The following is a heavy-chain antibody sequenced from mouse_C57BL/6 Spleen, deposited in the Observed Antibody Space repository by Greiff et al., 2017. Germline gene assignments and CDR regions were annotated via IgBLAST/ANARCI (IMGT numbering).Heavy chain of an antibody. J-gene: IGHJ1*03. D-gene: IGHD2-2*01. CDR1: GYTFTSYW. V-gene: IGHV1-69*01. CDR2: IDPSDSYT. CDR3: ARWLRSYWYFDV. Sequence: VQLQQPGAELVMPGASVKLSCKASGYTFTSYWMHWVKQRPGQGLEWIGEIDPSDSYTNYNQKFKGKSTLTVDKSSSTAYMQLSSLTSEDSAVYYCARWLRSYWYFDVWGTGTTVTVSS.